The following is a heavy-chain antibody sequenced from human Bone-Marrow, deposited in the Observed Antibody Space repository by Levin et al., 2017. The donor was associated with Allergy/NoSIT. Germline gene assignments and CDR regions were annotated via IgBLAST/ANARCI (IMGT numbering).Heavy chain of an antibody. CDR2: SRSKPSSYTT. Sequence: PGGSLRLSCAASGFTLSNHYIEWVRQAPGKGLEWVGRSRSKPSSYTTEYAASVKGRFTLSRDESQNSLYLQMNSLKTEDTAVYYCVRWVTTVDYFDLWGQGTLVTVSS. V-gene: IGHV3-72*01. CDR1: GFTLSNHY. D-gene: IGHD1-1*01. CDR3: VRWVTTVDYFDL. J-gene: IGHJ4*02.